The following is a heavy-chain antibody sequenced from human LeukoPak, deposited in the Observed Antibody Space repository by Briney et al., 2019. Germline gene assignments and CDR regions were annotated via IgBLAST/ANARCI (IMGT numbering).Heavy chain of an antibody. Sequence: GGSLRLSCAASGFTISSNYMNWVRQAPGKGLEWVSVIFNSGDTYYADSVKGRFTISRDTSKNTLYLQMNSLRVDDTAVYYCARDPAPAAGAFDIWGQGTMVIIS. CDR3: ARDPAPAAGAFDI. CDR1: GFTISSNY. CDR2: IFNSGDT. V-gene: IGHV3-53*01. J-gene: IGHJ3*02. D-gene: IGHD6-13*01.